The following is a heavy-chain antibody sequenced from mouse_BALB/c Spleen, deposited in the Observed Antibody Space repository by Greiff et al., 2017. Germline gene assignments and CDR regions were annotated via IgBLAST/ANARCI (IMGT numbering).Heavy chain of an antibody. V-gene: IGHV5-6-5*01. D-gene: IGHD1-2*01. Sequence: EVQVVESGGGLVKPGGSLKLSCAASGFTFSSYAMSWVRQTPEKRLEWVASISSGGSTYYPDSVKGRFTISRDNARNILYLQMSSLRSEDTAMYYCARESITTGGFAYWGQGTLVTVSA. J-gene: IGHJ3*01. CDR1: GFTFSSYA. CDR3: ARESITTGGFAY. CDR2: ISSGGST.